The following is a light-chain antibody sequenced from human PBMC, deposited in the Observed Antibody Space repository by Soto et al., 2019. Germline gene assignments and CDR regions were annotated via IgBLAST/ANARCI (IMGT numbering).Light chain of an antibody. CDR2: EVS. V-gene: IGLV2-14*01. J-gene: IGLJ1*01. CDR1: SSDLGGYNY. CDR3: SSYTGSGTLV. Sequence: QSALTQPASVSGSPGQSITVSCTGTSSDLGGYNYVSWYQHHPGKAPKLMIYEVSNRPSGVSNRFSGSKSGNTASLAISGLQAEDEADYYCSSYTGSGTLVFGTGTKLTVL.